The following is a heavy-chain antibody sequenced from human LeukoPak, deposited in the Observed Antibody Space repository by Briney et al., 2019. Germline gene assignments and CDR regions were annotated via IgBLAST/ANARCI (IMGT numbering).Heavy chain of an antibody. CDR2: IYTNVIT. Sequence: SETLSLTCIVSGGSISGYYWNWIRQPAGRGLEWIGSIYTNVITNYNPSLKSRVTMSVDTSKNQFSLMLSSVTAADTAVYYCARGRSLYFDYWGQGTLVTVSS. CDR1: GGSISGYY. J-gene: IGHJ4*02. V-gene: IGHV4-4*07. CDR3: ARGRSLYFDY.